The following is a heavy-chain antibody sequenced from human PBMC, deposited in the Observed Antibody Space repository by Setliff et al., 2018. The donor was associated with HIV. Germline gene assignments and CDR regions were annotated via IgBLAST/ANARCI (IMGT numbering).Heavy chain of an antibody. V-gene: IGHV1-3*04. CDR2: ISSGNGNT. CDR1: GYTFTAYA. D-gene: IGHD1-26*01. J-gene: IGHJ4*02. Sequence: ASVKVSCKAAGYTFTAYAIHWLRQVPGQGLEWMGWISSGNGNTKVSQKFQGRVTITRDTPASTAYLELSSLRSDDTSIYYCARVKVGASLVFDSWGQGTQVTSPQ. CDR3: ARVKVGASLVFDS.